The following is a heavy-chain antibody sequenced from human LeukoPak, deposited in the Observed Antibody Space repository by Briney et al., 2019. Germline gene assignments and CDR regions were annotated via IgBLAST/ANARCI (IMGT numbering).Heavy chain of an antibody. Sequence: SETLSLTCAVYGGSFSGYNWSWIRQPPGKGLEWIGEINHSGSTNYNPSLKSRVTISVDTSKNQFSLKLSSVTAADTVVYYCARGRGIEYSSSPPPSDYWGHGTLVTVSS. V-gene: IGHV4-34*01. D-gene: IGHD6-6*01. CDR3: ARGRGIEYSSSPPPSDY. CDR1: GGSFSGYN. CDR2: INHSGST. J-gene: IGHJ4*01.